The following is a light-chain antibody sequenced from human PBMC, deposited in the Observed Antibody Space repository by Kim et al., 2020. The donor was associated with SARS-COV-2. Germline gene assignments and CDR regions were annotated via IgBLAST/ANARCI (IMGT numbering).Light chain of an antibody. J-gene: IGLJ2*01. Sequence: KTLTISCTRSGGSIADNYVQWYQQRPGSVPTILIYEDNQRFSGVPDRFSGSIDSSSNSASLTISGLKTEDEADYYCQSYDTTNHVVFGGGTQLTVL. CDR2: EDN. CDR3: QSYDTTNHVV. CDR1: GGSIADNY. V-gene: IGLV6-57*03.